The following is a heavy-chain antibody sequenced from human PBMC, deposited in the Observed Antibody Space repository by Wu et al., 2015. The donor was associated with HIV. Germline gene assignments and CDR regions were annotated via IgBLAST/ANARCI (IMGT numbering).Heavy chain of an antibody. J-gene: IGHJ6*02. CDR1: GYIFSNYD. Sequence: QVQLVQSGAEVKKPGASVRVSCQASGYIFSNYDINWVRQAPGQGLEWMGWINAANGDTHYGKNFQGRVTMTTDTSTTTAYMELRGXRSDDTAVYYCARDVNATNDGFYYYYGMDVWGQGTTVTVSS. CDR3: ARDVNATNDGFYYYYGMDV. CDR2: INAANGDT. V-gene: IGHV1-18*01. D-gene: IGHD1-1*01.